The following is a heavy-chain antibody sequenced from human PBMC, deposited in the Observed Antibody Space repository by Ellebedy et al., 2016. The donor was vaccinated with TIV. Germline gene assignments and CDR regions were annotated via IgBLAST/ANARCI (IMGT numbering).Heavy chain of an antibody. CDR1: GFTFSSYA. CDR3: ASGVGYGDYVRHFQH. J-gene: IGHJ1*01. V-gene: IGHV3-30-3*01. Sequence: GESLKISXAASGFTFSSYAMHWVRQAPGKGLEWVAVISYDGSNKYYADSVKGRFTISRDNSKNTLYLQMNSLRAEDTAVYYCASGVGYGDYVRHFQHWGQGTLVTVSS. CDR2: ISYDGSNK. D-gene: IGHD4-17*01.